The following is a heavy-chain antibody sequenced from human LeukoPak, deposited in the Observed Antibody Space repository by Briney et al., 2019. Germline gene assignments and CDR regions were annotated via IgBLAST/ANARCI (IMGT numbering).Heavy chain of an antibody. Sequence: GGSLRLSCAASGFTFSNYGMHWVRRAPGKGLEWVAVISYDGSNKYYADSVEGRLTISRDNSKNTLYLQMNSLRAEDTAVYYCAKVGASVSFDYWGQGTLVTVSS. CDR2: ISYDGSNK. J-gene: IGHJ4*02. D-gene: IGHD4/OR15-4a*01. CDR1: GFTFSNYG. V-gene: IGHV3-30*18. CDR3: AKVGASVSFDY.